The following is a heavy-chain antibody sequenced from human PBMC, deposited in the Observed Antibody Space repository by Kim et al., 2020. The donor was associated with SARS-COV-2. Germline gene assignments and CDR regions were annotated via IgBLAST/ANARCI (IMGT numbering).Heavy chain of an antibody. CDR3: AKNYYGSGGNWFDP. J-gene: IGHJ5*02. CDR2: INAGNGNT. CDR1: GNTFTNYV. Sequence: ASVKVSCKASGNTFTNYVMHWVRQAPGQRLEWMGWINAGNGNTKYSEKFQGRVTITRDTSASTAYMELSSLRSEDTAVYYCAKNYYGSGGNWFDPWGQGTLVTVSS. D-gene: IGHD3-10*01. V-gene: IGHV1-3*01.